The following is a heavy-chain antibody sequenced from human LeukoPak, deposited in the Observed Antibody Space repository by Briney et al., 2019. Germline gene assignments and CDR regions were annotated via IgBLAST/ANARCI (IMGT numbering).Heavy chain of an antibody. CDR3: ARGRPHGNDY. V-gene: IGHV3-74*01. CDR2: IASDGSST. J-gene: IGHJ4*02. Sequence: PGGSLRLSCAASGFTFRFYSMNWVRQAPGKGLVWVSRIASDGSSTTYADSVKGRFSISRDNAKNTLYLQMNSLRVEDTAVYYCARGRPHGNDYWGQGTLVTVSS. D-gene: IGHD4-23*01. CDR1: GFTFRFYS.